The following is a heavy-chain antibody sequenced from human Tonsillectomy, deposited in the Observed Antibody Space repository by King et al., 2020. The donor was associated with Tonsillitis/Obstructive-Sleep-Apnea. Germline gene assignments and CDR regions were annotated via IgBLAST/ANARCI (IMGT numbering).Heavy chain of an antibody. V-gene: IGHV5-51*03. CDR2: IYPGDSDT. J-gene: IGHJ3*02. CDR1: GYSFTTYW. CDR3: PKMGLHQYDSTPGAFDI. D-gene: IGHD3-22*01. Sequence: VQLVQSGTEVKKPGESRKISCKGSGYSFTTYWIGWVRQIPGKGLEWMGIIYPGDSDTTYSPSFQGQVTVAADESISTAYLQWSILKATDTARYYCPKMGLHQYDSTPGAFDIWGQGTMVTVSS.